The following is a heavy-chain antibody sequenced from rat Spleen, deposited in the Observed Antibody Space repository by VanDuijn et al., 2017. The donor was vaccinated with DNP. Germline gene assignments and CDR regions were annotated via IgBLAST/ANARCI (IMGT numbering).Heavy chain of an antibody. J-gene: IGHJ1*01. CDR1: RFTFNSYW. CDR3: ARRGYYGSYWYFDF. D-gene: IGHD1-6*01. V-gene: IGHV5-31*01. Sequence: EVQLVESGGDLVQPGRSLKLSCVASRFTFNSYWMAWIRQVPGKGLEWVASVPSSGGSTYYPDSVKGRFTISRDNAKSTLYLQMDSLRSEDTATYYCARRGYYGSYWYFDFWGPGTMVTVSS. CDR2: VPSSGGST.